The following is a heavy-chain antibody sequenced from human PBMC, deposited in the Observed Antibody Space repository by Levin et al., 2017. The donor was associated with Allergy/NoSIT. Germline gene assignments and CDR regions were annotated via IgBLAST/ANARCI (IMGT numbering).Heavy chain of an antibody. D-gene: IGHD4-11*01. V-gene: IGHV4-39*07. CDR2: IYYSGST. J-gene: IGHJ6*02. CDR1: GGSISSSSYY. CDR3: ARRGYSNRQIHYGMDV. Sequence: SQTLSLTCTVSGGSISSSSYYWGWIRQPPGKGLEWIGSIYYSGSTYYNPSLKSRVTISVDTSKNQFSLKLSSVTAADTAVYYCARRGYSNRQIHYGMDVWGQGTTVTVSS.